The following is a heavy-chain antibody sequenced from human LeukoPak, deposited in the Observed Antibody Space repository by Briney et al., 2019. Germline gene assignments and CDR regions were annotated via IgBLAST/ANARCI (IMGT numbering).Heavy chain of an antibody. CDR3: ARGRYSSSSGDY. D-gene: IGHD6-6*01. V-gene: IGHV4-59*01. Sequence: PSETLSLTCTVSGGSLSSYHWSWLRQSPGKGGEWIGYIYYSGCTNYNRSLKSRVTISVETSKNQFSLKLSSVTAADTAVYYCARGRYSSSSGDYWGQGTLVTVSS. CDR2: IYYSGCT. J-gene: IGHJ4*02. CDR1: GGSLSSYH.